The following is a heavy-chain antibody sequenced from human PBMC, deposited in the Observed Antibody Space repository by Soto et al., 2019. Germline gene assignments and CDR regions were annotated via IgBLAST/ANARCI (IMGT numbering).Heavy chain of an antibody. CDR2: IYHSGST. CDR3: ARVNTIFGVVKN. J-gene: IGHJ4*02. CDR1: GGSISSGGYS. Sequence: QLQLQESGPGLVKPSQTLSLTCAVSGGSISSGGYSWSWIRQPPGKGLEWIGYIYHSGSTYYNPSLKSRVTISVDRSKNQFSLKLSSVTAADTAVYYCARVNTIFGVVKNWGQGTLVTVSS. V-gene: IGHV4-30-2*01. D-gene: IGHD3-3*01.